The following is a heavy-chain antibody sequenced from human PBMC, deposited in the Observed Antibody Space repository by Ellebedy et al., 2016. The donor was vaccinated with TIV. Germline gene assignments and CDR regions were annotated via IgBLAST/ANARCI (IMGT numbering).Heavy chain of an antibody. Sequence: GESLKISCAASGFTFSNYGIHWVRQAPGKGLEWVAVIWYDGRKKYYADSVKGRFSISRDNSKNTVYLQMNSLNTEDTAIYYCARAGRPLDYWGQGTLVTVSS. V-gene: IGHV3-33*08. CDR3: ARAGRPLDY. J-gene: IGHJ4*02. CDR1: GFTFSNYG. CDR2: IWYDGRKK. D-gene: IGHD3-10*01.